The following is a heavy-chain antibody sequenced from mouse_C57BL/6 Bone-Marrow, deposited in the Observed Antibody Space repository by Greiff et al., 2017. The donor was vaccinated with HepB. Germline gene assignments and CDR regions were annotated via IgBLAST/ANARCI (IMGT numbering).Heavy chain of an antibody. CDR3: ARDIYYGYDYYAMDY. CDR1: GYTFTDYY. Sequence: EVHLVESGPVLVKPGASVKMSCKASGYTFTDYYMNWVKQSHGKSLEWIGVINPYNGGTSYNQKFKGKATLTVDKSSSTAYMELNSLTSEDSAVYYCARDIYYGYDYYAMDYWGQGTSVTVSS. J-gene: IGHJ4*01. CDR2: INPYNGGT. D-gene: IGHD2-2*01. V-gene: IGHV1-19*01.